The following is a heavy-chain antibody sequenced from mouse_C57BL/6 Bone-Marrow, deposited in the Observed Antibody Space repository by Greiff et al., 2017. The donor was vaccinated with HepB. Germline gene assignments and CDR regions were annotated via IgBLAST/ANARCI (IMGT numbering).Heavy chain of an antibody. D-gene: IGHD1-1*01. CDR1: GYSITSGYY. Sequence: EVQLQQSGPGLVKPSQSLSLTCSVTGYSITSGYYWNWIRQFPGNKLEWMGYISYDGSNNYNPSLKNRISITRDTSKNQFFLKLNSVTTEDTATYYCARVRDGSSQAWFAYWGQGTLVTVSA. CDR3: ARVRDGSSQAWFAY. J-gene: IGHJ3*01. V-gene: IGHV3-6*01. CDR2: ISYDGSN.